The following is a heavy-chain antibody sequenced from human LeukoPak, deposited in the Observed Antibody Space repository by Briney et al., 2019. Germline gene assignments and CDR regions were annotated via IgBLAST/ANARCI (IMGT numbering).Heavy chain of an antibody. CDR2: IYHSGST. CDR3: ARAGVMGTYYYMDV. CDR1: GYSISSGYY. J-gene: IGHJ6*03. Sequence: SETLSLTCTVSGYSISSGYYWGWIRPPPGKGLEWIGSIYHSGSTYYNPSLKSRDTISVDTSKNQCSLKLSSVTAADTAVYYCARAGVMGTYYYMDVWGKGTTVTVSS. V-gene: IGHV4-38-2*02. D-gene: IGHD2-21*01.